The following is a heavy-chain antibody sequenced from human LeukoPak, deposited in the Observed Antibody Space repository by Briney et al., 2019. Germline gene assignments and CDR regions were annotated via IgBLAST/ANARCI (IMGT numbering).Heavy chain of an antibody. CDR1: GGSISSSSYY. CDR3: ARQWIFGESWFDP. CDR2: IYYSGST. Sequence: SETLSLTCTVSGGSISSSSYYWGWIRQPPGKGLEWIGSIYYSGSTYYNPSLKSRVTISVDTSKNQFSLKLSSVTAADTAVYYCARQWIFGESWFDPWGQGTLVTVSS. J-gene: IGHJ5*02. V-gene: IGHV4-39*01. D-gene: IGHD3-3*01.